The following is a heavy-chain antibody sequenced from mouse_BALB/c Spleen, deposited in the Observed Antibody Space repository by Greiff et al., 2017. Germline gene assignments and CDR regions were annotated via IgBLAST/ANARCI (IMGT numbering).Heavy chain of an antibody. J-gene: IGHJ2*01. CDR2: ISNGGGST. CDR3: ARRYGNYLFDY. D-gene: IGHD2-10*02. Sequence: DVKLVESGGGLVKPGGSLKLSCAASGFTFSSYAMSWVRQSPEKRLEWVAYISNGGGSTYYPDTVKGRFTISRDNAKNTLYLQMSSLKSEDTAMYDWARRYGNYLFDYWGQGTTLTVSS. CDR1: GFTFSSYA. V-gene: IGHV5-12-2*01.